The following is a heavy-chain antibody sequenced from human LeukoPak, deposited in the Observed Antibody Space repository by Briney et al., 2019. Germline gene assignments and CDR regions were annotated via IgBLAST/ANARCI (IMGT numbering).Heavy chain of an antibody. V-gene: IGHV4-59*08. CDR3: ASNYYGSGSLDY. D-gene: IGHD3-10*01. J-gene: IGHJ4*02. CDR2: IYYSGST. Sequence: PSETLSLTCTVSGSSISSNYWSWIRQPPGQGLEWIGYIYYSGSTNYNPSLKSRVTISVDTSKNQFSLKLSSVTAADTAVYYCASNYYGSGSLDYWGQGNLVTVSS. CDR1: GSSISSNY.